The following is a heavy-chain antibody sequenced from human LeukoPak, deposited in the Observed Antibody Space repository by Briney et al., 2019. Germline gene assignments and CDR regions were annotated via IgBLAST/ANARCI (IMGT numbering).Heavy chain of an antibody. CDR1: GFTFSDCY. CDR2: ISSSGSTI. CDR3: ARGYYDSSVPADY. J-gene: IGHJ4*02. V-gene: IGHV3-11*01. Sequence: GGSLRLSCAVSGFTFSDCYMSWIRQAPGKGLEWVSYISSSGSTIYYADSVKGRFTISRDNAKNSLYLQMNSLRAEDTAVYYCARGYYDSSVPADYWGQGTLVTVSS. D-gene: IGHD3-22*01.